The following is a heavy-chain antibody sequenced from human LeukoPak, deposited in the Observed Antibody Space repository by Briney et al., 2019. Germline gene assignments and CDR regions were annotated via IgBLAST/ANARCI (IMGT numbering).Heavy chain of an antibody. V-gene: IGHV3-7*03. D-gene: IGHD3-16*01. CDR3: ARGGGLDV. Sequence: GGSLRLSCAASGFTFSSYWMNWARQAPGKGLEWVASINHNGNVDYYVDSVKGRFTISRDNAKNSLYLQMSNLRAEDTAVYFCARGGGLDVWGQGATITVSS. J-gene: IGHJ6*02. CDR2: INHNGNVD. CDR1: GFTFSSYW.